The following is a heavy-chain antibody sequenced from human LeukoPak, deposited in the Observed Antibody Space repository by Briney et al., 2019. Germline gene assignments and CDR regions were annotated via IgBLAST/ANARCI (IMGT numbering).Heavy chain of an antibody. D-gene: IGHD3-10*01. J-gene: IGHJ4*02. CDR3: ARARLGGYY. CDR1: GFTFSSYW. CDR2: VNSDGSGT. V-gene: IGHV3-74*01. Sequence: GGSLRLSCAASGFTFSSYWVHWVRQAPGKGLVWVSHVNSDGSGTSYADSVKGRFTISRDNAKNSLYLQMNSLRAEDTAVYYCARARLGGYYWGQGTLVTVSS.